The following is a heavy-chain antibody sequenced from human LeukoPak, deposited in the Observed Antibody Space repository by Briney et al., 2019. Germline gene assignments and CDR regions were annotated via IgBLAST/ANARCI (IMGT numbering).Heavy chain of an antibody. J-gene: IGHJ4*02. CDR2: ISTSGSII. D-gene: IGHD6-19*01. V-gene: IGHV3-48*04. CDR3: ARASYNSDWYFDQ. CDR1: GFTFSSYW. Sequence: GGSLRLSCAASGFTFSSYWMSWVRQAPGKGLEWISYISTSGSIIYYADSVKGRFTISRDNARNSLFLQMGSLKVEDTAVYYCARASYNSDWYFDQWGQGTLVTVSS.